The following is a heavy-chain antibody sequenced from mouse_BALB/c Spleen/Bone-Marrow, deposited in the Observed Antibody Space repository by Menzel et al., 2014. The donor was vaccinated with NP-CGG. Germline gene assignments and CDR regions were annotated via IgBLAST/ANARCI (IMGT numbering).Heavy chain of an antibody. CDR1: GFTFSSYY. CDR2: INSNGGST. V-gene: IGHV5-6-2*01. Sequence: EVKLVESGGGLVKLGGSLKLSCAASGFTFSSYYMSWVRQTPEERLELVAAINSNGGSTYYPDTVKGRFTISRDNAKNTLYLQMSSLKSEDTALYYCARSPYGNHFDYWGQGTTLTVSS. D-gene: IGHD2-10*02. CDR3: ARSPYGNHFDY. J-gene: IGHJ2*01.